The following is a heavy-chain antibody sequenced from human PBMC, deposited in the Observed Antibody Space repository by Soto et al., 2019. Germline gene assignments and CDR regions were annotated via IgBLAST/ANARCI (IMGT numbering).Heavy chain of an antibody. D-gene: IGHD2-15*01. CDR3: TTEVDCSGGSCYTSFDY. Sequence: EVQLVESGGGLVKPGGSLRLSCAASGFTFSNAWMSWVRQAPGKGLEWVGRIKSKTDGGTTDYAAPVKGRFTISRDDLKNTLYLQMNSLKTEDTAVYYCTTEVDCSGGSCYTSFDYWGQGTLVTVSS. V-gene: IGHV3-15*01. CDR2: IKSKTDGGTT. J-gene: IGHJ4*02. CDR1: GFTFSNAW.